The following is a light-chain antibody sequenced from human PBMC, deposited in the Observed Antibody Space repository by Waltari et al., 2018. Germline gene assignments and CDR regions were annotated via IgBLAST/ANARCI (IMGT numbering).Light chain of an antibody. CDR3: QHYVRLPAT. Sequence: EIVLTQSPGSLSSSPGERVTPPCRASQSVSRALAWYQQKPGQAPRLLIFGASNRATGIPDRFSGSGSETDFSLTISRLEPEDFAVYYCQHYVRLPATFGRGTKVEIK. V-gene: IGKV3-20*01. J-gene: IGKJ1*01. CDR1: QSVSRA. CDR2: GAS.